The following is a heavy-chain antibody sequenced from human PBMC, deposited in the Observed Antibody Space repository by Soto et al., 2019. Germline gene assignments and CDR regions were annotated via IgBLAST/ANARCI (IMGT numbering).Heavy chain of an antibody. D-gene: IGHD6-13*01. Sequence: QLQLQESGPGLVKPSETLSLTCTVSGGSISSSSYYWGWIRQPPGKGLEWIGSIYYSGSTYYNPSLTSRVTISVDTSKNQFSLKLSSVTAADTAVYYCARGYSSSWYYFDYWGQGTLVTVSS. CDR2: IYYSGST. J-gene: IGHJ4*02. V-gene: IGHV4-39*01. CDR1: GGSISSSSYY. CDR3: ARGYSSSWYYFDY.